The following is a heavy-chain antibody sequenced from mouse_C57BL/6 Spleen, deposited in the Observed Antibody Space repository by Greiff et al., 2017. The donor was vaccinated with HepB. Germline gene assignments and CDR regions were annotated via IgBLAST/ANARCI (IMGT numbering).Heavy chain of an antibody. D-gene: IGHD3-2*02. CDR3: ARPQLRLPYCDY. V-gene: IGHV1-81*01. Sequence: QVQLQQSGAELARPGASVKLSCKASGYTFTSYGISWVKQRTGQGLEWIGEIYPRSGNTYYNEKFKGKATLTADKSSSTAYMELRSLTSEDSAVYFCARPQLRLPYCDYWGQGTTLTVSS. J-gene: IGHJ2*01. CDR2: IYPRSGNT. CDR1: GYTFTSYG.